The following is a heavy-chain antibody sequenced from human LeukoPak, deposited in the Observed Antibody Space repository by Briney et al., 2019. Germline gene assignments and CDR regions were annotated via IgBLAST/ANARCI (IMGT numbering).Heavy chain of an antibody. CDR2: ISSDSGTI. J-gene: IGHJ6*02. D-gene: IGHD2-2*01. Sequence: PGGSLRLSCAASGFIFSTYHMNWVRQAPGKGLEWISFISSDSGTIYYADSVKGRFTISRDNAKNSLYLQMNSLRAEDTAVYYCARGLYCSSTSCSNYYYYYGMDVWGQGTTVTVSS. CDR1: GFIFSTYH. CDR3: ARGLYCSSTSCSNYYYYYGMDV. V-gene: IGHV3-48*04.